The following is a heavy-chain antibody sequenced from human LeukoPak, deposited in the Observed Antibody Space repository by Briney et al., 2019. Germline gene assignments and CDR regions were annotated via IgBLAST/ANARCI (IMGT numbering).Heavy chain of an antibody. Sequence: GESLKISCKGSGYSFTTHWIAWVRQMPGGGLEWMGIIYPGDSETRYSPSFQGQVTISADKSITTAYLQWGSLERSDTAIYLCTRSPRDGYHDAFDIWGQGTMVTVFS. D-gene: IGHD5-24*01. V-gene: IGHV5-51*01. CDR2: IYPGDSET. CDR1: GYSFTTHW. CDR3: TRSPRDGYHDAFDI. J-gene: IGHJ3*02.